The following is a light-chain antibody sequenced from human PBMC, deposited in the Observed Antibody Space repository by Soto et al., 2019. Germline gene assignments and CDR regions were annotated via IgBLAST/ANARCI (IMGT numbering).Light chain of an antibody. J-gene: IGKJ1*01. V-gene: IGKV3-20*01. Sequence: EIVLTQSPCTLSLSPGERVTLSCRASQSVSSSYLTWYQQKPVQAPRLLIYGASSRATGITDRFSGSGYGTDFTLTISSLEPEDLATYYCQQYGSTPQTFGQGTRVE. CDR1: QSVSSSY. CDR2: GAS. CDR3: QQYGSTPQT.